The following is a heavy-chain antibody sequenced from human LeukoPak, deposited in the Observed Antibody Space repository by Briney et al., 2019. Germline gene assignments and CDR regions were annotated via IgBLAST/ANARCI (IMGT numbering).Heavy chain of an antibody. CDR2: ISARGDRT. J-gene: IGHJ4*02. D-gene: IGHD3-16*01. Sequence: PGGSLRLSCAASGFTVSSNYMSWVRQAAGKGLEWVSAISARGDRTYYADSVKDRFTISRDNSKNTPYVQMNSLRVEDTAAYFCVKEMSGYAYGDYWGQGALVTVSS. V-gene: IGHV3-23*01. CDR3: VKEMSGYAYGDY. CDR1: GFTVSSNY.